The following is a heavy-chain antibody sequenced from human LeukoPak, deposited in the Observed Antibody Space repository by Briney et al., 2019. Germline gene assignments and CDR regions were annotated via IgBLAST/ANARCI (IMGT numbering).Heavy chain of an antibody. Sequence: GGALRLSCAASGFTFSSYWMHWVRQSPGKGLVWVSRINSDGSSTYYADFVKGRFTISRDNAKNTLYLQMNSLRAEDTAVYYCAREMATIWAFDIWGQGTMVT. D-gene: IGHD5-24*01. CDR2: INSDGSST. V-gene: IGHV3-74*01. J-gene: IGHJ3*02. CDR3: AREMATIWAFDI. CDR1: GFTFSSYW.